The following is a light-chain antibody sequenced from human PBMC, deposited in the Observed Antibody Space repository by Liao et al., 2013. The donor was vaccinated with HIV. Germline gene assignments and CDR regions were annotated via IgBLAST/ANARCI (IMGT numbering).Light chain of an antibody. V-gene: IGLV3-1*01. CDR1: YLGDKY. CDR2: QDT. Sequence: SYDLTQPPSVSVSPGQTASITCSGDYLGDKYVSWYQQKPGQSPLLVIYQDTSRPSGIPERFSGSNSGNTATLTISGTQPTDEADYYCQAWDRNTAIFGGGTKLTVL. J-gene: IGLJ2*01. CDR3: QAWDRNTAI.